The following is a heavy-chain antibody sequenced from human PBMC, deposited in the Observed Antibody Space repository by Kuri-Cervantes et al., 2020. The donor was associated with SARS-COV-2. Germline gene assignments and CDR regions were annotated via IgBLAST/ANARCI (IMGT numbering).Heavy chain of an antibody. V-gene: IGHV1-8*03. Sequence: ASVKVSCKASGYTFTGYYMHWVRQAPGQGLEWMGWMNPNSGNTGYAQKFQGRVTITRNTSISTAYMELSSLRSEDTAVYYCARDYFGNWFDPWGQGTLVTVSS. CDR2: MNPNSGNT. CDR3: ARDYFGNWFDP. CDR1: GYTFTGYY. J-gene: IGHJ5*02. D-gene: IGHD3-10*01.